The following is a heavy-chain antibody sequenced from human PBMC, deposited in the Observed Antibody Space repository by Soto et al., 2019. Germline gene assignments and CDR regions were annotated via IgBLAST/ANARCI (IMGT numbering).Heavy chain of an antibody. CDR3: AKIWSAGGGRNGLAP. V-gene: IGHV3-30*18. CDR1: GFTFSNYA. Sequence: GGSLRLSCAASGFTFSNYAMHWVRQAPGKGLEWVAAISFDGTNTYYADSVKGRFIISRDKSRNTVYLHMNSLRGEDTAVYYRAKIWSAGGGRNGLAPGGKEPLVTVSS. CDR2: ISFDGTNT. D-gene: IGHD1-1*01. J-gene: IGHJ5*02.